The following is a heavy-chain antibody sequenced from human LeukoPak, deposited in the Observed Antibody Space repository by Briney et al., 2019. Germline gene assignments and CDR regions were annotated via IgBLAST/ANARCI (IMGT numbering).Heavy chain of an antibody. J-gene: IGHJ4*02. CDR3: GRQGYTASYYFLDF. CDR1: SGSINSYY. V-gene: IGHV4-4*07. Sequence: PSETLSLTCTVSSGSINSYYWGWVRQPPGKGLEWIGRTYTTGATQYNPSLKSRVTMSIDTSTNQLSLNLRSMTAADTAVYYCGRQGYTASYYFLDFWSQGTLVAVS. D-gene: IGHD1-26*01. CDR2: TYTTGAT.